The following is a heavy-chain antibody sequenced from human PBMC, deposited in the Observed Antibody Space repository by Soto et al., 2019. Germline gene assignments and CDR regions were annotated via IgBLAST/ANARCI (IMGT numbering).Heavy chain of an antibody. CDR1: GFSLTTRGVG. CDR3: AHRPRGYSYHFDY. CDR2: IYWDDDE. J-gene: IGHJ4*02. Sequence: QITLKESGPTLVKPTQTLTLTCTFSGFSLTTRGVGVGWIRQPPGKALEWLALIYWDDDEGYSPSLKSRLTINKHNSKNQVALTMNNMDPVDTAPYYCAHRPRGYSYHFDYWRQGTLVTVSA. D-gene: IGHD5-18*01. V-gene: IGHV2-5*02.